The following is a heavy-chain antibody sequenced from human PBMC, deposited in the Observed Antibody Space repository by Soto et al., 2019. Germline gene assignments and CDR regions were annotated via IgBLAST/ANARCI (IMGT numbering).Heavy chain of an antibody. CDR1: GFTFSSYA. Sequence: GGSLRLSCAASGFTFSSYAMSWVRQAPGKGLEWVSAISGSGGSTYYADSVKGRFTISRDNSKNTLYLQMNSLRAEDTAVYYCAKAEKPYYYDSSGYYLTNYWGQGTLVTVSS. CDR3: AKAEKPYYYDSSGYYLTNY. J-gene: IGHJ4*02. V-gene: IGHV3-23*01. D-gene: IGHD3-22*01. CDR2: ISGSGGST.